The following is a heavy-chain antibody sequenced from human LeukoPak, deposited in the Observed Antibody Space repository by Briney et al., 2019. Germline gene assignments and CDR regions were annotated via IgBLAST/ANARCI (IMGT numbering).Heavy chain of an antibody. D-gene: IGHD3-10*01. V-gene: IGHV4-39*07. Sequence: SETLSLTCTVSGGSISSSSYYWGWIRQPPGKGLEWMGEINHSGSTNYNPSLKSRVTISVDTSKNQFSLKLNSVTAADTAVYYCARPWSYYGSGSYYDAFDIWGQGTMVTVSS. J-gene: IGHJ3*02. CDR3: ARPWSYYGSGSYYDAFDI. CDR1: GGSISSSSYY. CDR2: INHSGST.